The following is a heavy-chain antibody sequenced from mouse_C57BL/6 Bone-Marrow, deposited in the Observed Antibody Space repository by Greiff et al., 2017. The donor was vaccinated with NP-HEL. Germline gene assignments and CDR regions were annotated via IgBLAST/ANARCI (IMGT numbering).Heavy chain of an antibody. CDR1: GFTFSDYY. Sequence: EVMLVESGGGLVQPGGSLKLSCAASGFTFSDYYMYWVRQTPEKRLEWVAYISNGGGSTYYPDTVKGRFTISRDNAKNTLYLQMSRLKSEDTAMYYCARLGRRAMDYWGQGTSVTVSS. CDR3: ARLGRRAMDY. CDR2: ISNGGGST. D-gene: IGHD4-1*01. J-gene: IGHJ4*01. V-gene: IGHV5-12*01.